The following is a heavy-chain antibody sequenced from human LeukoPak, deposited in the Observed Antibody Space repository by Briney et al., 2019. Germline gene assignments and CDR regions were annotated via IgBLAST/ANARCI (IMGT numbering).Heavy chain of an antibody. CDR3: ATGPGVRGVIPDY. J-gene: IGHJ4*02. D-gene: IGHD3-10*01. V-gene: IGHV3-23*01. Sequence: GGSLRLSCAASGFTFSSYAMSWVRQAPGKGLEWVSAISGSGGSTYYADSVKGRSTISRDNSKNTLYLQMNSLRAEDTAVYYCATGPGVRGVIPDYWGQGTLVTVSS. CDR2: ISGSGGST. CDR1: GFTFSSYA.